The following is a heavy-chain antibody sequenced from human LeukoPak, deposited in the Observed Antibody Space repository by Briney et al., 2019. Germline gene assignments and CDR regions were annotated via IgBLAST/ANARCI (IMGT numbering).Heavy chain of an antibody. V-gene: IGHV4-34*01. Sequence: PSETLSLTCAVSGVSFDDYYWAWVRQPPGKGLEWIGEINHSGSTNYNPSLKSRVTISVDTSKNQFSLKLSSVTAADTAVYYCAREAYYDSSGYYNWGQGTLVTVSS. CDR2: INHSGST. J-gene: IGHJ4*02. CDR3: AREAYYDSSGYYN. D-gene: IGHD3-22*01. CDR1: GVSFDDYY.